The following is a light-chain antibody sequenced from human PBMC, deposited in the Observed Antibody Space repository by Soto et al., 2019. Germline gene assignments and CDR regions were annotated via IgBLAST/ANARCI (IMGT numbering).Light chain of an antibody. Sequence: EVVLTQSPATLSLSPGDRATLSCRASQSVFGYLAWYQHKPGQAPRLLIYDAYKRVTGVPARFSGSGSETDFTLIISSLEPEDFAVYYCQQRSDSPPLTFGGGTKVEIK. CDR1: QSVFGY. V-gene: IGKV3-11*01. J-gene: IGKJ4*01. CDR2: DAY. CDR3: QQRSDSPPLT.